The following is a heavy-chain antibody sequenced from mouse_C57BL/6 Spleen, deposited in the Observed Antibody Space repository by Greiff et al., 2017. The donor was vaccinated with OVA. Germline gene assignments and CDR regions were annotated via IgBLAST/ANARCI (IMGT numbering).Heavy chain of an antibody. Sequence: EVQGVESGGGLVKPGGSLKLSCAASGFTFSDYGMHWVRQAPEKGLEWVAYISSGSSTIYYADTVKGRFTISRDNAKNTLFLQMTSLRSEDTAMYYCAKGDYYGSSYEDYYAMDYWGQGTSVTVSS. CDR1: GFTFSDYG. V-gene: IGHV5-17*01. CDR2: ISSGSSTI. D-gene: IGHD1-1*01. CDR3: AKGDYYGSSYEDYYAMDY. J-gene: IGHJ4*01.